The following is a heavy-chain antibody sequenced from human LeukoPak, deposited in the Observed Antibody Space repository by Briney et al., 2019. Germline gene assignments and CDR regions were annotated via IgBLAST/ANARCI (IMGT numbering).Heavy chain of an antibody. Sequence: ASVKVSCKTSGYTFTNYDINWVRQATGQGLEWMGWMNPNSGNTGYAQKFQGRVTITRDTSISTAYMELSSLRSEDTAVYYCARDGDYYGSGNFDYWGQGTLVTVSS. CDR2: MNPNSGNT. J-gene: IGHJ4*02. CDR1: GYTFTNYD. CDR3: ARDGDYYGSGNFDY. V-gene: IGHV1-8*03. D-gene: IGHD3-10*01.